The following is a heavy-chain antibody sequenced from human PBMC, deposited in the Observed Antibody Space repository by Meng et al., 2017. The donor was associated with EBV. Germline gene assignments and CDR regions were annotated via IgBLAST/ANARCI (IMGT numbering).Heavy chain of an antibody. D-gene: IGHD6-6*01. V-gene: IGHV2-5*02. CDR3: AHIIAARPFDY. CDR1: GFSLSTRGVG. CDR2: IYWDDDK. Sequence: QITLQESGPTLVKPTQTPTLTCTFSGFSLSTRGVGVGWIRQPPGKALEWLALIYWDDDKRYSPSLKSRLTITKDTSKNQVVLTMTNMDPVDAATYYCAHIIAARPFDYWGQGTLVTVSS. J-gene: IGHJ4*02.